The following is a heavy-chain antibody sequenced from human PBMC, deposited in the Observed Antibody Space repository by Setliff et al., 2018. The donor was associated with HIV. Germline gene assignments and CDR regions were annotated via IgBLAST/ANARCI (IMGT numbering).Heavy chain of an antibody. J-gene: IGHJ3*01. D-gene: IGHD3-3*01. V-gene: IGHV3-48*02. CDR2: ISSSSSSI. CDR1: GFTFNGYA. CDR3: VRDPGGIFDAFDV. Sequence: PGGSLRLSCVGSGFTFNGYAMNWVRQAPGKGLEWVSYISSSSSSIYYGDSVKGRFTISRDNAKNSLYLEMHSLTDEDTAVYYCVRDPGGIFDAFDVWGQGTMVTVSS.